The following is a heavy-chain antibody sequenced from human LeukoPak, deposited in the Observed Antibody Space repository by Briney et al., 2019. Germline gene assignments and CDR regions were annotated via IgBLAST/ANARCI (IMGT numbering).Heavy chain of an antibody. CDR2: ISDDGTFT. CDR3: ARGARGELDYGDYSA. D-gene: IGHD4-17*01. V-gene: IGHV3-30-3*01. Sequence: GGSLRLSCAASGFTFSSYAMHWVRQAQGKGLEWVAVISDDGTFTLYGDSVRGRFTISRDSSKNTLYLQMNSLRPEDTAVYYCARGARGELDYGDYSAWGQGTLVTVSS. CDR1: GFTFSSYA. J-gene: IGHJ5*02.